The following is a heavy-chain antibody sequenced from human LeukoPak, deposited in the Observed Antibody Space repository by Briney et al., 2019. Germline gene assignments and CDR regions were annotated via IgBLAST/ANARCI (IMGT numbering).Heavy chain of an antibody. D-gene: IGHD3-16*01. J-gene: IGHJ4*02. Sequence: PGGSLRLSCAASGFTLRSYTMNWVRQAPGKGLEWVSSIGISSNKIYYADSVKGRFIISRDNAKNSVYLQMNSLRAEDTAVYYCARDRRRSWGWSFDYWGQGTLVTVSS. V-gene: IGHV3-21*04. CDR1: GFTLRSYT. CDR2: IGISSNKI. CDR3: ARDRRRSWGWSFDY.